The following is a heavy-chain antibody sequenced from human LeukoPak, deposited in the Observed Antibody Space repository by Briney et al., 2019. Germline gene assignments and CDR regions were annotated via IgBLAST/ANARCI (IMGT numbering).Heavy chain of an antibody. CDR3: AKDELDGYCSGGSCYPYYFDY. CDR2: IQYDGSNN. Sequence: PGGSLRLSCAASGFTFSSYGMHWVRQAPGKGPEWVAFIQYDGSNNYYADSVKGRFTISRDNSENTLYLQMNNLRPEDTAVYYCAKDELDGYCSGGSCYPYYFDYWGQGTLVTVSS. CDR1: GFTFSSYG. J-gene: IGHJ4*02. D-gene: IGHD2-15*01. V-gene: IGHV3-30*02.